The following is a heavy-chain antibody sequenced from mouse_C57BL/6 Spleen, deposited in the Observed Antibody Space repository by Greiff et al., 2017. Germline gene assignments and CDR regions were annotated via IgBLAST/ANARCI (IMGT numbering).Heavy chain of an antibody. D-gene: IGHD1-1*01. CDR2: ISSGGDYI. V-gene: IGHV5-9-1*02. CDR1: GFTFSSYA. J-gene: IGHJ4*01. Sequence: EVNVVESGEGLVKPGGSLKLSCAASGFTFSSYAMSWVRQTPEKRLEWVAYISSGGDYIYYADTVKGRFTISRDNARNTLYLQMSSLKSEDTAMYYCTRDLYGRGMDYWGQGTSVTVSS. CDR3: TRDLYGRGMDY.